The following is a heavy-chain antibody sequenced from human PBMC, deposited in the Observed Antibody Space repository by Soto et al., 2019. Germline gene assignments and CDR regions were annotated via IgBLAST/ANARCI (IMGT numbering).Heavy chain of an antibody. CDR3: ARDRYCSGGSCYSGYFDY. D-gene: IGHD2-15*01. CDR2: IIPIFGTA. CDR1: GGTFSSYA. V-gene: IGHV1-69*01. J-gene: IGHJ4*02. Sequence: QVQLVQSGAEVKKPGSSVKVSCKASGGTFSSYAISWVRQAPGQGLEWMGGIIPIFGTANYAQKFQGRVTITADESTRTAYMELSSLRSEDTAVYYCARDRYCSGGSCYSGYFDYWGQGTLVTVSS.